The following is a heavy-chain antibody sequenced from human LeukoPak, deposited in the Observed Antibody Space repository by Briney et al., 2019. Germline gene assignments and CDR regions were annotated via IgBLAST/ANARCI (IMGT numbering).Heavy chain of an antibody. D-gene: IGHD3-3*01. J-gene: IGHJ6*02. V-gene: IGHV1-18*01. CDR2: ISAYNGNT. CDR3: ARGREWSLRSGPLYYYYGMDV. CDR1: GYTFTSYG. Sequence: ASVKVSCKASGYTFTSYGISWVRQAPGQGLEWMGWISAYNGNTNYAQKLQGRVTMTTDTSTSTAYMELRSLRSDDTAVYYCARGREWSLRSGPLYYYYGMDVWGQGTTVTVSS.